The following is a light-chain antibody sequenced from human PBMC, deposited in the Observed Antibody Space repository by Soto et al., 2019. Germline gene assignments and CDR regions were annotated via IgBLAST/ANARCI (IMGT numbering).Light chain of an antibody. CDR3: QQRSDWPLT. V-gene: IGKV3-11*01. CDR2: DTS. J-gene: IGKJ4*01. CDR1: QSLGYY. Sequence: EIVLTQSPATLSLSPGERATLSCRASQSLGYYLAWFQQKHGQAPRLLIYDTSNRASGIPARFSGSGSGTDFTLTISSLDPEDFAVYYCQQRSDWPLTFGGGTHVEIK.